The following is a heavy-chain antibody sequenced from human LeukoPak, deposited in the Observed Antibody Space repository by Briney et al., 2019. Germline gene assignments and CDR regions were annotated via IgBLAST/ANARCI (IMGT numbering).Heavy chain of an antibody. CDR2: ISYDGSNK. CDR3: ATVYSSGSKGPDY. V-gene: IGHV3-30-3*01. J-gene: IGHJ4*02. D-gene: IGHD6-19*01. CDR1: GFTFSSYA. Sequence: GGSLRLSCAASGFTFSSYAMHWVRQAPGKGLEWVAVISYDGSNKYYADSVKGRFTISRDNSKNTLYLQMNSLRAEDTAVYYCATVYSSGSKGPDYWGQGTLVTVSS.